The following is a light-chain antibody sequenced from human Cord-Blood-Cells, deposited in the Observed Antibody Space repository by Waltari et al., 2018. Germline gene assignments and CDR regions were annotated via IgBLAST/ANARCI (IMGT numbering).Light chain of an antibody. CDR3: CSYAGSSTYV. CDR1: SSDVGSYNL. J-gene: IGLJ1*01. V-gene: IGLV2-23*01. CDR2: EGS. Sequence: QTALTQPASVSGSPGQSITISCTGTSSDVGSYNLVSWYQQHPGKAPKLMIYEGSKRPSWVSNRFSCSKSGNTASLTISGLQAEDEADYYCCSYAGSSTYVFGTGTKVTVL.